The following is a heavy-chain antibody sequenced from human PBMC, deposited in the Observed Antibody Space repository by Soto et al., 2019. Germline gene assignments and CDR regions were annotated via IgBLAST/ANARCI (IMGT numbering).Heavy chain of an antibody. Sequence: PSETLSLTCTVSGGSISSSSYYWGWIRQPPGKGLEWIGSIYYSGSTYYNPSLKSRVTISVDTSKNQFSLKLSSVTAADTAVYYCASFKKYYYDSSPPYAFDIWGQGTRVTVSS. D-gene: IGHD3-22*01. V-gene: IGHV4-39*01. CDR3: ASFKKYYYDSSPPYAFDI. CDR1: GGSISSSSYY. J-gene: IGHJ3*02. CDR2: IYYSGST.